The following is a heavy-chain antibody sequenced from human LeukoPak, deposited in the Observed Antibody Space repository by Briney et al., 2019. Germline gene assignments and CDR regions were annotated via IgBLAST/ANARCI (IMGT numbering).Heavy chain of an antibody. J-gene: IGHJ4*02. CDR3: ASELVVGY. CDR1: GFTFSSYA. D-gene: IGHD1-26*01. V-gene: IGHV3-74*01. Sequence: GGSLRLSCAASGFTFSSYAMSWVRQAPGKGPVFVSRINSDGSTTNYAGSVKGRFTISRDNAKNTLYLQMNSLRDEDTAVYYCASELVVGYWGLGTLVTVSS. CDR2: INSDGSTT.